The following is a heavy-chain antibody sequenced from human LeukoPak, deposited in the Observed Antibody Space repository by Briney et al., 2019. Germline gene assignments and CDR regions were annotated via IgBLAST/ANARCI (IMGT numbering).Heavy chain of an antibody. V-gene: IGHV3-74*01. CDR2: ISGDGSST. CDR1: GFTFSDYW. J-gene: IGHJ4*02. CDR3: ARDHYTSGTH. D-gene: IGHD3-10*01. Sequence: ESGGSQRLSCAASGFTFSDYWMHWVRQAPGKGLVWVSRISGDGSSTIYADSVKGRFTISRDNAKNTLYLQMNSLRAEDTAVYYCARDHYTSGTHWGQGTLVTVSS.